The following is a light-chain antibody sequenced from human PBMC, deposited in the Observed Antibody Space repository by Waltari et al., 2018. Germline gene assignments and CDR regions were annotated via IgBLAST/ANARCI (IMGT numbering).Light chain of an antibody. J-gene: IGKJ5*01. Sequence: EVVLTQSPGTLSLSPGDRATLSCKASQSVNNRYLAWYQQKPGQAPRLLIYAASTRATGIPDRFSGSGSGTDFTLTIAGLEPEDFALYYCQQYGGSPLITFGQGTQLELK. CDR3: QQYGGSPLIT. CDR2: AAS. V-gene: IGKV3-20*01. CDR1: QSVNNRY.